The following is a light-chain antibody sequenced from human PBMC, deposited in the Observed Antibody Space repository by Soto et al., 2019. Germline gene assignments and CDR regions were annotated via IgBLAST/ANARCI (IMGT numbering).Light chain of an antibody. J-gene: IGKJ5*01. CDR2: AAY. CDR3: QYLNGAPTIT. Sequence: DIQLTQSPSFLSASVGDRVTITCRASQDVSDYLAWYQHAPGKAPNLLIYAAYTLQSGVPSRFSSSGSGTEFSLTITSLQPEDFATYYCQYLNGAPTITFGQGTRLDVK. CDR1: QDVSDY. V-gene: IGKV1-9*01.